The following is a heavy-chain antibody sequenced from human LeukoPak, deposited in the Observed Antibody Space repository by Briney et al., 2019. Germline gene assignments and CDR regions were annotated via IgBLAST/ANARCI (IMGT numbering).Heavy chain of an antibody. V-gene: IGHV4-59*12. CDR1: GGSISSYY. CDR2: IYYSGST. Sequence: PSETLSLTCTVSGGSISSYYWSWIRQPPGKGLEWIGYIYYSGSTNYNPSLKSRVTISVDTSKNQFSLKLSPVTAADTAVYYCARWLQLRPDAFDIWGQGTMVTVSS. CDR3: ARWLQLRPDAFDI. J-gene: IGHJ3*02. D-gene: IGHD5-24*01.